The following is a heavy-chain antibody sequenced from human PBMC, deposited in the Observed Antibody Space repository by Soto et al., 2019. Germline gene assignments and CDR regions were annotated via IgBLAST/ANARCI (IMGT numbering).Heavy chain of an antibody. D-gene: IGHD4-4*01. CDR3: AKDLYSNYGDAFDI. V-gene: IGHV3-48*04. CDR1: GFKISSSS. Sequence: GGSLRLSCAAFGFKISSSSMNWVRQAPGRGLEWVAYISDSGSNTLYADSVKGRFTISRDNAKSSLYLQMNSLRAEDTALYYCAKDLYSNYGDAFDIWGQGTMVTVSS. CDR2: ISDSGSNT. J-gene: IGHJ3*02.